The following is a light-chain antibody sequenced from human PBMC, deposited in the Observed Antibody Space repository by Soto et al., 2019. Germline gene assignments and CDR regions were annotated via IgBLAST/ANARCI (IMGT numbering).Light chain of an antibody. CDR1: QSVSSY. V-gene: IGKV3-11*01. CDR3: QQRSNWALT. CDR2: DAS. J-gene: IGKJ4*01. Sequence: EIVLTQSPATLSLSPGERVTLSCRASQSVSSYLAWYQQKPGQAPRLLIYDASNRATGIPARFSGSGSGTDFTLTISRLEPEDFAVYYCQQRSNWALTFGGGTKVEIK.